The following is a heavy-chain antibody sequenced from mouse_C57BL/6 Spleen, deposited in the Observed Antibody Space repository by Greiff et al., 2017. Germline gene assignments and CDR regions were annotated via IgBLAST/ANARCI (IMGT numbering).Heavy chain of an antibody. D-gene: IGHD2-2*01. Sequence: EVKLQESGPGLVKPSQSLSLTCSVTGYSITSGYYWNWIRQFPGNKLEWMGYISYDGSNNYNPSLKNRISITRDTSKNQFFLKLNSVPTEDTATYYCARVYGYEAWFAYWGQGTLVTVSA. V-gene: IGHV3-6*01. CDR2: ISYDGSN. CDR1: GYSITSGYY. J-gene: IGHJ3*01. CDR3: ARVYGYEAWFAY.